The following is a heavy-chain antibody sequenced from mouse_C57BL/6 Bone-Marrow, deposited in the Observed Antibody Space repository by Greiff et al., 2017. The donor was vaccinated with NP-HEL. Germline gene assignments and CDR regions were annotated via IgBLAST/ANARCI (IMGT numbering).Heavy chain of an antibody. CDR1: GYTFTSYT. D-gene: IGHD1-1*02. J-gene: IGHJ1*03. CDR3: ARIWGLYFDV. V-gene: IGHV1-12*01. Sequence: QVQLQQSGAELVRPGASVKMSCKASGYTFTSYTMHWVKQTPRQGLEWIGAIYPGNGDTSYNQKFKGKATLTVDKSSSTAYMQLSSLTSEDSAVYVCARIWGLYFDVWGTGTAVTVSS. CDR2: IYPGNGDT.